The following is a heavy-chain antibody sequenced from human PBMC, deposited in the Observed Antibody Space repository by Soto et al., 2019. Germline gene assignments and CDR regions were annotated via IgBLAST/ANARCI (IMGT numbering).Heavy chain of an antibody. Sequence: NPGGSLRLSCAASGFTFSDYYMSWIRQAPGKGLEWVSYISSSGSTIYYADSVKGRFTISRDNAKNSLYLQMNSLRAEDTAVYYCASDRAASYNYCMDVWGQGTRVTVSS. CDR3: ASDRAASYNYCMDV. D-gene: IGHD6-13*01. CDR2: ISSSGSTI. CDR1: GFTFSDYY. V-gene: IGHV3-11*01. J-gene: IGHJ6*02.